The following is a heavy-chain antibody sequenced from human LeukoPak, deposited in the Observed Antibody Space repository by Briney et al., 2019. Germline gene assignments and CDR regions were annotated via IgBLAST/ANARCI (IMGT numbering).Heavy chain of an antibody. CDR2: INHSGST. CDR3: AREGGPRDKYNWFDP. Sequence: SETLSLTCAVYGGSFSGYYWSWIRQPPGKGLEWIGEINHSGSTNYNPSLKSRVTISVDTSKNQFSLKLSSVTAADTAAYYCAREGGPRDKYNWFDPWGQGTLVTVSS. D-gene: IGHD1-26*01. J-gene: IGHJ5*02. CDR1: GGSFSGYY. V-gene: IGHV4-34*01.